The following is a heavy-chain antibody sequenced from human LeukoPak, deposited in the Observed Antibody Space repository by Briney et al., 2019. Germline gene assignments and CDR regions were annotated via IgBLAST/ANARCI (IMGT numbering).Heavy chain of an antibody. CDR1: GFTFSTYW. CDR2: INQDASEI. Sequence: GGSLRLSCAASGFTFSTYWMNWYRQAPGKGLEWVGNINQDASEINYVDSVRGRFTISRDNAKNSLHLRMNSLRAEDTAVYYCATDRDNSDWQKRFDSWGQGTLVTVSS. D-gene: IGHD2-21*02. V-gene: IGHV3-7*01. J-gene: IGHJ4*02. CDR3: ATDRDNSDWQKRFDS.